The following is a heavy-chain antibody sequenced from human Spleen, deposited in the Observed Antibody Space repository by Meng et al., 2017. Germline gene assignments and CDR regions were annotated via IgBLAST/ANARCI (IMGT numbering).Heavy chain of an antibody. Sequence: GESLKISCAASGFTFSSYAMHWVRQAPGKGLEWVAVISYDGSNKYYADSVKGRFTISRDNSKNTLYLQMNSLRAEDTAVYYCARSSGYYFYYWGQGTLVTVSS. D-gene: IGHD3-22*01. J-gene: IGHJ4*01. V-gene: IGHV3-30*04. CDR2: ISYDGSNK. CDR3: ARSSGYYFYY. CDR1: GFTFSSYA.